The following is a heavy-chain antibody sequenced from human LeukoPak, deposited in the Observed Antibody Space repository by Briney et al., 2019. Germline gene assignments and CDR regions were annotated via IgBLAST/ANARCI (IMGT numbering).Heavy chain of an antibody. CDR2: ISSSSNYI. V-gene: IGHV3-21*04. CDR1: GFTFSGYT. Sequence: GGSLRLSCAASGFTFSGYTMNWVRQAPGKGLEWDSSISSSSNYINYADSVKGRFTISRDNAKNSLYLQMNSLRAEDTAVYYCARTGYSGYDGAFDYWGQGTLVTVSS. D-gene: IGHD5-12*01. J-gene: IGHJ4*02. CDR3: ARTGYSGYDGAFDY.